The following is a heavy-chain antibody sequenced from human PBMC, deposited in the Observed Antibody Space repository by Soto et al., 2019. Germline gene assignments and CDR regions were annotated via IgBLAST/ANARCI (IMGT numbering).Heavy chain of an antibody. J-gene: IGHJ4*02. CDR3: ARGLPPNYDFWSGYGNYFDY. Sequence: QVQLQQWGAGLLKPSEPLSLTCAVYGGSFSGYYWSWIRQPPGKGLEWIGELNHSGSTNYNPSLKGRVTISVDTSKNQFSLKLSSVTAADTAVYYCARGLPPNYDFWSGYGNYFDYWGQGTLVTVAS. CDR1: GGSFSGYY. D-gene: IGHD3-3*01. V-gene: IGHV4-34*01. CDR2: LNHSGST.